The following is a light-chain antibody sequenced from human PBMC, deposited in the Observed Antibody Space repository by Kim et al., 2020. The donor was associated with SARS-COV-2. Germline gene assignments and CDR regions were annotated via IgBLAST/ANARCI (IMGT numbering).Light chain of an antibody. V-gene: IGKV1-27*01. J-gene: IGKJ1*01. CDR3: QKYNSAPWT. CDR1: QDIANS. CDR2: AAS. Sequence: SSVGDRVTITCRASQDIANSLAWYQQKPGKVPKVLIYAASTLQSGVPSRFSGSGSGTEFTLTIGSLQTEDVATYYCQKYNSAPWTFGPGTKVEIK.